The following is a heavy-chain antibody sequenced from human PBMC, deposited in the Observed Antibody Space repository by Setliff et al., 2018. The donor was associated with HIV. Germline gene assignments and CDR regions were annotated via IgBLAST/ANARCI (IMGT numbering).Heavy chain of an antibody. V-gene: IGHV3-20*01. CDR2: INWNGGST. CDR3: AREFQQWPYDY. J-gene: IGHJ4*02. Sequence: GESLKISCAASGSTFDDYGMSWVRQAPGKGLEWVSGINWNGGSTGYADSVKGRFTISRDNAKNSLYLQMNSLRAEDTALYHCAREFQQWPYDYWGQGTLVTVSS. CDR1: GSTFDDYG. D-gene: IGHD6-19*01.